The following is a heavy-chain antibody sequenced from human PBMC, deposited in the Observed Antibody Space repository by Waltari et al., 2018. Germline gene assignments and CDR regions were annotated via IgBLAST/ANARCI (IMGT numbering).Heavy chain of an antibody. Sequence: QVQLQQWGARLLRPSETLSLTGAVDGGYFGRYYCRWSRHPPGKGLEWIGEINHSGSTNYNPSLKSPVTISVDTSKNQFSMKLSSVTAADTAVYYCARGRLYYGSGATFDYWGQGTLVTVSS. CDR2: INHSGST. CDR1: GGYFGRYY. J-gene: IGHJ4*02. D-gene: IGHD3-10*01. V-gene: IGHV4-34*01. CDR3: ARGRLYYGSGATFDY.